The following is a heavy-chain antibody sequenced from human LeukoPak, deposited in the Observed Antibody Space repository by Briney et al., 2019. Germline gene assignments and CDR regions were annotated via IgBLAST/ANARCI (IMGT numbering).Heavy chain of an antibody. J-gene: IGHJ3*02. V-gene: IGHV3-53*01. CDR1: GFTVSSTF. CDR3: ARAFSYDSRGAFDI. D-gene: IGHD3-22*01. Sequence: PGGSLRLSCGTSGFTVSSTFMAWVRQPPGKGLEWVSGCHSSGTTFYAGSVKGRFTISRDNSKNTLNLQMNSLRVDDTAVYYCARAFSYDSRGAFDIWGQGTMVTVSS. CDR2: CHSSGTT.